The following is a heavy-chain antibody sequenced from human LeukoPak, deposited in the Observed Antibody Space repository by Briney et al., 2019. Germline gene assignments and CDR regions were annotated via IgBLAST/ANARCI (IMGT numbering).Heavy chain of an antibody. Sequence: HPGGSLRLSCAASGFIFDDYLIHWVRQRPGKGLEWVSLISWDGGVTYHADSVKGRFTISRDNSKNSLYLQMNSLRTEDTALYYCAKARGLIGGAFDIWGQGTMVTVSS. V-gene: IGHV3-43*01. CDR2: ISWDGGVT. CDR1: GFIFDDYL. CDR3: AKARGLIGGAFDI. D-gene: IGHD3-22*01. J-gene: IGHJ3*02.